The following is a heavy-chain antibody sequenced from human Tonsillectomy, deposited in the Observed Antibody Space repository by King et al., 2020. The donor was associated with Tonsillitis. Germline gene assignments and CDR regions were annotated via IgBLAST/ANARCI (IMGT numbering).Heavy chain of an antibody. CDR1: RFTFDDYA. Sequence: VQLVESGGGLVQPGRSLRLSCAASRFTFDDYAMHWVRQAPGKGLEWVSGISWNSGSLAFADSVNGRFTISRDNAKNSLYLQMNSLRAEDTALYYCAKDYHSSGWEDAFDVWGQGTMVIVSS. J-gene: IGHJ3*01. D-gene: IGHD6-19*01. V-gene: IGHV3-9*01. CDR3: AKDYHSSGWEDAFDV. CDR2: ISWNSGSL.